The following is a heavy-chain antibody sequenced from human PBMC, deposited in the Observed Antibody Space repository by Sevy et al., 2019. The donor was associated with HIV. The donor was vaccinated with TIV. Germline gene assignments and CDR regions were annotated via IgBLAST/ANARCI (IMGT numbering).Heavy chain of an antibody. J-gene: IGHJ6*02. CDR1: GGSISSGDYY. CDR2: IYYSGST. Sequence: SETLSLTCTVSGGSISSGDYYWSWIRQPPGKGLEWIGYIYYSGSTYYNPSLKSRVTISVDTSKNQFSLKLSSVTAADTAVYYCARSYYDFWSGYYTNYGMDVWGQGTTVTVSS. V-gene: IGHV4-30-4*01. CDR3: ARSYYDFWSGYYTNYGMDV. D-gene: IGHD3-3*01.